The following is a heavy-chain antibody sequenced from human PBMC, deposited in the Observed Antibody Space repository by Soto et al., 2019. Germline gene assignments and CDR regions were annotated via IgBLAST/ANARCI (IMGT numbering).Heavy chain of an antibody. J-gene: IGHJ6*02. CDR2: IKQDGSDK. D-gene: IGHD2-2*01. CDR3: ARDRYCSSTSCDRPLYGMDV. CDR1: GFTFSSYW. Sequence: GGSLRLSCAASGFTFSSYWMSWVRQAPGKGLEWVANIKQDGSDKYYVDSVKGRFTISRDNAKNSLYLQMNSLRAEDTAVYYCARDRYCSSTSCDRPLYGMDVWGQGTTVTVSS. V-gene: IGHV3-7*03.